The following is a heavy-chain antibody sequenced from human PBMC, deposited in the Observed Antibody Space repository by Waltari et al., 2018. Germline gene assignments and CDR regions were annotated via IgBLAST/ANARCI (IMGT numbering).Heavy chain of an antibody. Sequence: QVQLQESGPGLVKPSETLSLTCTVSGYSISSGYYWGWIRQPPGKGLEWIGSIYHSGGTSYNPSLKSRVTISVDTSKIQFSLKLSSVTAADTAVYYCARGGTYYDFWSGYYTFDNWGQGTLVTVSS. J-gene: IGHJ4*02. CDR1: GYSISSGYY. CDR3: ARGGTYYDFWSGYYTFDN. CDR2: IYHSGGT. D-gene: IGHD3-3*01. V-gene: IGHV4-38-2*02.